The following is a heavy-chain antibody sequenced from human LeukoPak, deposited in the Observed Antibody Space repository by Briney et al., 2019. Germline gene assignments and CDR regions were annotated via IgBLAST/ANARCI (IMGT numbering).Heavy chain of an antibody. V-gene: IGHV3-74*01. CDR1: GFTFSSYW. CDR2: INSDGSST. CDR3: ARALAVAGTGGFDP. Sequence: SGGSLRLSCAASGFTFSSYWMHWVRQAPGKGLVWVSRINSDGSSTSYADSAKGRFTISRDNAKNTLYLQMNSLRADDTAVYYCARALAVAGTGGFDPWGQGTLVTVSS. J-gene: IGHJ5*02. D-gene: IGHD6-19*01.